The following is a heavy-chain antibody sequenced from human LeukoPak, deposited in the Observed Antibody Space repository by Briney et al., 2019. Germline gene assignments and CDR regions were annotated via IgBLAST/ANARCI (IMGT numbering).Heavy chain of an antibody. CDR2: IRYEESNK. CDR1: GFSFSSYG. Sequence: GRSRRLSWAAAGFSFSSYGMHCVSQAPRKWLEWVSFIRYEESNKYCATSVKDRFTSSRYISKSTLYLQMNGVRAGDTAVNYGAKEGGGYNSRLYFEYWGQGTLVTVSS. CDR3: AKEGGGYNSRLYFEY. V-gene: IGHV3-30*02. J-gene: IGHJ4*02. D-gene: IGHD5-24*01.